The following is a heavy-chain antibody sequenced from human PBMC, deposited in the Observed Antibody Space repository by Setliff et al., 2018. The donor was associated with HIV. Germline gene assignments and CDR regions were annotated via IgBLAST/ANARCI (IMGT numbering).Heavy chain of an antibody. CDR1: GGSFSGHY. V-gene: IGHV4-34*01. D-gene: IGHD6-6*01. CDR3: ARGRHYSSSAPFGIDF. Sequence: KPSETLSLTCAVYGGSFSGHYWSWIRQPPGKGLEWIAEINHTGGNTNHNPSLRSRVTISVDTSKNQFSLKVNSVTAADTAVYYCARGRHYSSSAPFGIDFWGQGTLVTVSS. J-gene: IGHJ4*02. CDR2: INHTGGNT.